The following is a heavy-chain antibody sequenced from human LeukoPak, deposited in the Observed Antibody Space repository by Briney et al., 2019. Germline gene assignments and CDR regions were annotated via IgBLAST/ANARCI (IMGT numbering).Heavy chain of an antibody. CDR2: INPNSGGT. CDR1: GYTFTGYY. V-gene: IGHV1-2*02. CDR3: ARGRQGITMVRGVTDFDY. D-gene: IGHD3-10*01. Sequence: ASVKVSCKASGYTFTGYYMHWVRQAPGQGREWMGWINPNSGGTNYAQKFQGRVTMTRDTSISTAYMELSRLRSDDTAVYYCARGRQGITMVRGVTDFDYWGQGTLVTVSS. J-gene: IGHJ4*02.